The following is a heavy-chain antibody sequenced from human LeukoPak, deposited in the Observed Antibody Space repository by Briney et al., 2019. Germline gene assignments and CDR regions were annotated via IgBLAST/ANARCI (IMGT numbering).Heavy chain of an antibody. CDR2: INPNSGGT. CDR1: GYTFTGYY. J-gene: IGHJ5*02. CDR3: ARRVVPTAFSWFDP. Sequence: ASVKVPCKTSGYTFTGYYMYWVRQAPGQGLEWMGWINPNSGGTNYAQKFQGRVTMTRDTSISTVYMELSSLRSDDTAVYFCARRVVPTAFSWFDPWGQGTLVTVSP. D-gene: IGHD2-2*01. V-gene: IGHV1-2*02.